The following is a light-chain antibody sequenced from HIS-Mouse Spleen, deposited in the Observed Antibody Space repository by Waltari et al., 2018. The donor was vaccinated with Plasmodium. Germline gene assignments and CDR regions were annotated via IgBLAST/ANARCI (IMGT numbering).Light chain of an antibody. CDR2: AAS. V-gene: IGKV1-39*01. CDR3: QQSYSTWT. Sequence: DIQMTQSPSSLSASVGDRVTITCRASQSISSYLNWYQQKPGKAPNLLIYAASSLHSGVPSRFSGSVSGTDFTLTISSLQPEDFATYYCQQSYSTWTFGQGTKVEIK. J-gene: IGKJ1*01. CDR1: QSISSY.